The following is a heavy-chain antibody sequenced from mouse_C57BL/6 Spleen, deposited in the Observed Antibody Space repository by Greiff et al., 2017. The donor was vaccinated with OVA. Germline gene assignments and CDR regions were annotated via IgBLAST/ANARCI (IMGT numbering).Heavy chain of an antibody. Sequence: QVQLQHSGAELVRPGASVTLSCKASGYTFTDYEMHWVKQTPVHGLEWIGAIDPETGGTAYNQKFKGKAILTADKSSSTAYMELRSLTSEDSAVYYCTRYRYSNLYYYAMDYWGQGTSVTVSS. J-gene: IGHJ4*01. CDR2: IDPETGGT. V-gene: IGHV1-15*01. D-gene: IGHD2-5*01. CDR1: GYTFTDYE. CDR3: TRYRYSNLYYYAMDY.